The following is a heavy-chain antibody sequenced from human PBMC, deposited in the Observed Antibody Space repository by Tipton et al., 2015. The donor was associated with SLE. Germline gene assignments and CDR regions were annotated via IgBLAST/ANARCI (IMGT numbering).Heavy chain of an antibody. Sequence: TLSLTCTVSGGSISSYYWSWIRQPPGKGLEWIGYIYYSGSTNYNPSLKSRVTISADTSKNQFSLRLSSVTTADTAVYYCARGARGNSYGSDEDFDYWGQGTLVTVSS. J-gene: IGHJ4*02. V-gene: IGHV4-59*01. CDR1: GGSISSYY. CDR3: ARGARGNSYGSDEDFDY. CDR2: IYYSGST. D-gene: IGHD5-18*01.